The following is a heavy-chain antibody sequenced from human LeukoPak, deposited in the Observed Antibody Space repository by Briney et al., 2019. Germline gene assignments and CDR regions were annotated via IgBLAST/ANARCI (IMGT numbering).Heavy chain of an antibody. Sequence: GGSLRLSCAASGFTFSSYSINWVRQAPGKGLEWVSSISSSSSYIYYADSVKGRFTISRDNAKNSLYLQMNSLRAEDTAVYYCARMSLAGVPYYFDYWGQGTLVTVSS. CDR1: GFTFSSYS. J-gene: IGHJ4*02. CDR3: ARMSLAGVPYYFDY. CDR2: ISSSSSYI. V-gene: IGHV3-21*01. D-gene: IGHD1-26*01.